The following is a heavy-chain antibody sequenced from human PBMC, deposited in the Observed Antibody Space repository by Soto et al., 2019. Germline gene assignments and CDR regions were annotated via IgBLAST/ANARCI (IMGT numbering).Heavy chain of an antibody. Sequence: KPSETLSLTCTVSGDSMTNNYWGWIQQPPGKGLEWIGYVYYSGATNYNPSLKSRVSMSPDPSRNQFSLKLTSVTAADTAVYYCARAMGDWGTYYYYYGMDVWGQGTMVTVSS. CDR2: VYYSGAT. D-gene: IGHD3-16*01. CDR3: ARAMGDWGTYYYYYGMDV. V-gene: IGHV4-59*01. CDR1: GDSMTNNY. J-gene: IGHJ6*02.